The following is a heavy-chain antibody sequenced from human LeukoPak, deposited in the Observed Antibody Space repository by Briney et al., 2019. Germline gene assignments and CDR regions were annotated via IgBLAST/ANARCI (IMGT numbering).Heavy chain of an antibody. CDR3: AREESSSSGYYFDY. CDR2: VLYDADMK. V-gene: IGHV3-30*04. J-gene: IGHJ4*02. CDR1: GFTFKNFA. D-gene: IGHD6-6*01. Sequence: SGGSLRLSCAASGFTFKNFAMHWVRQAPGKGLEWVAVVLYDADMKYYAESVKGRFTISRDNAKNSLYLQMNSLRAEDTAVYYCAREESSSSGYYFDYWGQGTLVTVSS.